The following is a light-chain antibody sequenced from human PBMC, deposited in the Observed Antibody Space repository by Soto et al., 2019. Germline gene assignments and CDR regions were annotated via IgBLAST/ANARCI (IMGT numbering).Light chain of an antibody. CDR1: SSDVGGYNY. Sequence: QSALTQPASGTGFPGQSITISCTGTSSDVGGYNYVSWYQHHPGEAPKLMIYDVSNRPSGVSNRFSGSKSGNTASLTISGLQPEDEADYYCSSYTTSNTRQIVFGTGTKVTVL. CDR3: SSYTTSNTRQIV. CDR2: DVS. J-gene: IGLJ1*01. V-gene: IGLV2-14*03.